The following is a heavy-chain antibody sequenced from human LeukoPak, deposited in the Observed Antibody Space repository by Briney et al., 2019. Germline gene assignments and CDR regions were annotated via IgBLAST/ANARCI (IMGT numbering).Heavy chain of an antibody. CDR1: GYSISSGYY. CDR2: IYHSGST. D-gene: IGHD3-3*01. CDR3: ARGSGPGRIDY. J-gene: IGHJ4*02. V-gene: IGHV4-38-2*02. Sequence: PSETLSLTCTVSGYSISSGYYWGWIRQPPGKGLEWIGSIYHSGSTYYNPSLKSRVTISVDTSKNQFSLKLSSVTAADTAVYYCARGSGPGRIDYWGQGTLVTVSS.